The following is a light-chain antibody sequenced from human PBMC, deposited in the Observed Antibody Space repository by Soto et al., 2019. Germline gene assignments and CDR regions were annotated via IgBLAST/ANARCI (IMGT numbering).Light chain of an antibody. Sequence: VLTKSAATLSLYQKERATLSRMASQSVRSYLAWYQQKPGQAPRLLIYDASNRATGIPARFSGSGSGTDFALGMRSLQPEDSATYNCEELHSYPVSFADGTRLEI. CDR1: QSVRSY. V-gene: IGKV3-11*01. CDR3: EELHSYPVS. CDR2: DAS. J-gene: IGKJ5*01.